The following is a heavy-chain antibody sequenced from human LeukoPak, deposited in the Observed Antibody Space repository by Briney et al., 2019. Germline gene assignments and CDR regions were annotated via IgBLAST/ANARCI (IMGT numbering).Heavy chain of an antibody. D-gene: IGHD3-22*01. V-gene: IGHV3-30-3*02. CDR1: GFTFSSYA. J-gene: IGHJ4*02. CDR3: AKYGYSQYYFDY. CDR2: ISYDGSNK. Sequence: GGSLRLSCAASGFTFSSYAMHWVRQAPGKGLEWVAVISYDGSNKYYADSVKGRFTISRDNSKNTLYLQMNSLRAEDTAVYYCAKYGYSQYYFDYWGQGTLVTVSS.